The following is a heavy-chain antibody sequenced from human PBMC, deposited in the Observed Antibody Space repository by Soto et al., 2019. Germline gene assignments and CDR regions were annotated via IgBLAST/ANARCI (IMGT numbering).Heavy chain of an antibody. CDR1: GFTFSTYA. D-gene: IGHD2-8*01. J-gene: IGHJ3*02. Sequence: GGSLRLSCAASGFTFSTYAMSWVRQAPGKGLEWVSAISGSGAEIYYTDSVRGRFAISRDNSIDTLFLQMSHLKTEDTAVYYCAHTRGYGVFDGYDIWGPGTMV. CDR2: ISGSGAEI. CDR3: AHTRGYGVFDGYDI. V-gene: IGHV3-23*01.